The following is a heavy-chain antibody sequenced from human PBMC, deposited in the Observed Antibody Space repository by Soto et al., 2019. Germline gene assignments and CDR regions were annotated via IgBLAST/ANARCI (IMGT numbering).Heavy chain of an antibody. J-gene: IGHJ4*02. CDR1: GFSFNTYS. D-gene: IGHD3-10*01. CDR3: ASLSRFALDY. CDR2: ISSSSSYI. V-gene: IGHV3-21*01. Sequence: EVQLVESGGGLVKPGGSLRLSCAASGFSFNTYSMNWVRQAPGKGLEWVSSISSSSSYINYANSVKGRFTISRDNAKNSLYLQMNSLRAXXXXXXYCASLSRFALDYWRQGTLVTVSS.